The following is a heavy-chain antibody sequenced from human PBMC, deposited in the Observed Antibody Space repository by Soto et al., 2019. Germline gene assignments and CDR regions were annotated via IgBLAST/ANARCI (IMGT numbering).Heavy chain of an antibody. Sequence: SETLSLTCAVYGGSFSGYYWSWIRQPPGKGLEWIGEINHSGSTNYNPSLKSRVTISVDTSKNQFSLKLSSVTAADTAVYYCARNRGRENSGYEGHDYYYYYMDVWGKGTTVTVSS. CDR1: GGSFSGYY. V-gene: IGHV4-34*01. J-gene: IGHJ6*03. D-gene: IGHD5-12*01. CDR2: INHSGST. CDR3: ARNRGRENSGYEGHDYYYYYMDV.